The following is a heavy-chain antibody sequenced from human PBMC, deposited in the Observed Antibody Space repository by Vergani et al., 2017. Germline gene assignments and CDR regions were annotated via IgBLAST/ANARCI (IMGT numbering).Heavy chain of an antibody. J-gene: IGHJ4*02. V-gene: IGHV1-2*02. CDR3: AREPQYCSSTSCYSGIFDY. CDR1: GYTFTGYY. Sequence: QVQLVQSGAEVKKPGASVKVSCKASGYTFTGYYMHWVRQAPGQGLEWMGWINPNSGGTNYAQKFQGRVTMTRDTSISTAYMELSRLRSDDTAVYYCAREPQYCSSTSCYSGIFDYWGQGTLVTVSS. CDR2: INPNSGGT. D-gene: IGHD2-2*01.